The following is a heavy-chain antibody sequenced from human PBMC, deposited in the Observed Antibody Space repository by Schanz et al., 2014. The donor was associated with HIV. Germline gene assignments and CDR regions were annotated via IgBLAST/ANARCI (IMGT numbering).Heavy chain of an antibody. CDR1: GFTFSTYG. D-gene: IGHD6-19*01. Sequence: VQLVESGGGVVQPGRSLRLSCAASGFTFSTYGMYWVRQPPGKGLEWVSAMSYDGYSKYYADSVKGRFTISRDNSKNSLDLEVSSLTTDDTAIYFCAREGGTSGRNGYFDSWGQGALVTVSS. CDR3: AREGGTSGRNGYFDS. V-gene: IGHV3-30*19. CDR2: MSYDGYSK. J-gene: IGHJ4*02.